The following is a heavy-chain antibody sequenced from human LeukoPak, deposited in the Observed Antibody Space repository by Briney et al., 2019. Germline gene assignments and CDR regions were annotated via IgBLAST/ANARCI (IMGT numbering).Heavy chain of an antibody. CDR3: ARDLRLGSYYYDSSGYYYARY. D-gene: IGHD3-22*01. CDR2: ISSSSSTI. Sequence: GGSLRLSCAASGFTFSSYSMNWVRQAPGKGLEWVSYISSSSSTIYYADSVKGRFTISRDNAKNSLYLQMNSLRAEDTAVYYCARDLRLGSYYYDSSGYYYARYWGQGTLVTVSS. J-gene: IGHJ4*02. CDR1: GFTFSSYS. V-gene: IGHV3-48*04.